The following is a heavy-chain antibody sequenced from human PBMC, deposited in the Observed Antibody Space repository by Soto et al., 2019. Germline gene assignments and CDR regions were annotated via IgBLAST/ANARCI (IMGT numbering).Heavy chain of an antibody. D-gene: IGHD2-2*01. CDR3: ARDYIVLVPAALFYGMDV. CDR2: IWYDGSNK. V-gene: IGHV3-33*01. Sequence: QVQLVESGGGVVQPGRSLRLSCAASGFTFSSYGMHWVRQAPGKGLEWVAVIWYDGSNKYYADSVKGRFTISRDNSKNTLYLKMNSLRAEDTAVYYCARDYIVLVPAALFYGMDVWGQGTTVTVSS. CDR1: GFTFSSYG. J-gene: IGHJ6*02.